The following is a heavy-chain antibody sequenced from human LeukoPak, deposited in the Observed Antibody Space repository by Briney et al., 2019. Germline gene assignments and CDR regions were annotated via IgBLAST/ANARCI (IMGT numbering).Heavy chain of an antibody. CDR1: GFTFDDYA. CDR2: ISWDGGST. D-gene: IGHD3-10*01. V-gene: IGHV3-43D*03. Sequence: GGSLRLSCAASGFTFDDYAMHWVRQAPGKGLEWVSLISWDGGSTYYADSVKGRFTISRDNSKNSLYLQMNSLRAEDTALYYCAKDMASSITMVFEFDPWGQGTLVTVSS. J-gene: IGHJ5*02. CDR3: AKDMASSITMVFEFDP.